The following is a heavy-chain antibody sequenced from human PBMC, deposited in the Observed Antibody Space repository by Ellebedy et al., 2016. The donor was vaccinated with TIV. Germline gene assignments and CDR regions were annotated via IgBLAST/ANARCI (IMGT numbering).Heavy chain of an antibody. CDR2: ISGSGGST. V-gene: IGHV3-23*01. J-gene: IGHJ3*02. CDR3: AKPYCSSTSCYAGAFDI. CDR1: GFTFSSYA. Sequence: GGSLRLXXAASGFTFSSYAMSWVRQAPGKGLEWVSAISGSGGSTYYADSVKGRFTISRDNSKNTLYLQMNSLRAEDTAVYYCAKPYCSSTSCYAGAFDIWGQGTMVTVSS. D-gene: IGHD2-2*01.